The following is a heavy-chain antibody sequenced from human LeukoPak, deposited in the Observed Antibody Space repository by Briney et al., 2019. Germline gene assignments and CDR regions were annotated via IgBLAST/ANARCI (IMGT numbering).Heavy chain of an antibody. J-gene: IGHJ4*02. Sequence: TGGSLRLSCAASGFTFSSYGMHWVRQAPGKGLEWVAVISYDGSNKYYADSVKGRFTISRDNSKNTLYLQMNSLRAEDTAVYYCARDSGIAAEDYWGQGTLVTVSS. V-gene: IGHV3-30*03. CDR2: ISYDGSNK. CDR3: ARDSGIAAEDY. CDR1: GFTFSSYG. D-gene: IGHD6-13*01.